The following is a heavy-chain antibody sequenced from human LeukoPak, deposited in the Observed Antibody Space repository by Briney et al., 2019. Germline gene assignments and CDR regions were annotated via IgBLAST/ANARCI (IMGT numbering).Heavy chain of an antibody. CDR3: ARMFRSSWYINWFDP. CDR2: IHHSGST. V-gene: IGHV4-38-2*02. D-gene: IGHD6-13*01. J-gene: IGHJ5*02. Sequence: SETLSLTCTVSGYSISSGYFWGWIRPPPGKGLEWIGSIHHSGSTSYNPSLKSRLTISVDTSKNQFSLKLNFVTAADTAMYYCARMFRSSWYINWFDPWGQGTLVTVSS. CDR1: GYSISSGYF.